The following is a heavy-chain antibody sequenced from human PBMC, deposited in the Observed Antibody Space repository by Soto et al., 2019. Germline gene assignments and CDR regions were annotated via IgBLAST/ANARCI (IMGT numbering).Heavy chain of an antibody. CDR2: ISWNSGTI. CDR1: GFTFDDYA. J-gene: IGHJ3*02. Sequence: PGGSLRLSCAASGFTFDDYAMHWVRQAPGKGLEWVSGISWNSGTIGYADSVKGRFTISRDNAKNSLYLQMNSLRAEDTALYYCARDYSSSWYVAFKIWGQGTMVTVSS. CDR3: ARDYSSSWYVAFKI. V-gene: IGHV3-9*01. D-gene: IGHD6-13*01.